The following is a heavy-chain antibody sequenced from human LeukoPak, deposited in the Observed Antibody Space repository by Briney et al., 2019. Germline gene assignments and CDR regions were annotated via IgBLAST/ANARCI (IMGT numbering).Heavy chain of an antibody. CDR1: GGSISSYY. CDR2: IYYSGST. D-gene: IGHD3-16*02. CDR3: ARGGYDYVWGSYRHPFDY. J-gene: IGHJ4*02. V-gene: IGHV4-59*01. Sequence: SETLSLTCTVSGGSISSYYWSWIRQPPGKGLEWIGYIYYSGSTNYNPSLKSRVTISVDTSENQFSLKLSSVTAADTAVYYCARGGYDYVWGSYRHPFDYWGQGTLVTVSS.